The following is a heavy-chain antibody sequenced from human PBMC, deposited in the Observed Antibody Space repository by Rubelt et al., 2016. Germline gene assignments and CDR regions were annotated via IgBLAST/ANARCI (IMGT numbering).Heavy chain of an antibody. CDR1: GFTFSSYA. Sequence: EVQLVESGGGLVQPGGSLRLSCAASGFTFSSYAMTCVRQAPGKGLEWVSSISVSGDSTYYADSVQGRLTISRDNSKNTLYMKMNSLRAEDTDVYYCAKDFLCDYWGQGALVTVSS. CDR3: AKDFLCDY. CDR2: ISVSGDST. J-gene: IGHJ4*02. V-gene: IGHV3-23*04.